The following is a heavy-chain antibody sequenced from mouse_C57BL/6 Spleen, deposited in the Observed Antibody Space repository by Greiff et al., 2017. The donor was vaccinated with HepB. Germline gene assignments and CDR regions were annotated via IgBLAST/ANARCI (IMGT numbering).Heavy chain of an antibody. CDR2: IDPADSET. Sequence: QVQLQQSGAELVRPGSSVKLSCKASGYTFTSYWMHWVKQRPIQGLEWIGNIDPADSETDYNQKFTDKATLTVDKSSSPAYLELSSLTSEDSAVYYCAGWLLPGFDVWDTGTTVTVAS. CDR1: GYTFTSYW. V-gene: IGHV1-52*01. J-gene: IGHJ1*03. D-gene: IGHD2-3*01. CDR3: AGWLLPGFDV.